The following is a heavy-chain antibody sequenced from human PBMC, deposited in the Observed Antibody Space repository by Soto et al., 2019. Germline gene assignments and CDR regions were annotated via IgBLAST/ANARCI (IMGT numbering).Heavy chain of an antibody. CDR3: AREGVPSGGMDV. CDR2: ISYDGSNK. CDR1: GFTVSSYA. V-gene: IGHV3-30-3*01. J-gene: IGHJ6*02. D-gene: IGHD2-8*01. Sequence: XGSLRLSCAASGFTVSSYAMHWVRQAPGKGLEWVAVISYDGSNKYYADSVKGRFTISRDNSKNTLYLQMDSLRAEDTAVYYCAREGVPSGGMDVWGQGTTVTVSS.